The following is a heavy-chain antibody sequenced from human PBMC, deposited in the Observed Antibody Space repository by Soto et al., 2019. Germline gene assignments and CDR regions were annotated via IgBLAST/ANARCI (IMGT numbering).Heavy chain of an antibody. J-gene: IGHJ4*02. Sequence: QVQLVESGGGVVQPGRSLRLSCAASGFTVSSYSMHWVRQAPGKGLEWVTVISRDGGTKYYADSVKGRFTISRDNSRNTLFMKMNSLRGDDMAVYYCTGEVASGYWGQGALVTVSS. CDR3: TGEVASGY. D-gene: IGHD2-8*02. V-gene: IGHV3-30*03. CDR1: GFTVSSYS. CDR2: ISRDGGTK.